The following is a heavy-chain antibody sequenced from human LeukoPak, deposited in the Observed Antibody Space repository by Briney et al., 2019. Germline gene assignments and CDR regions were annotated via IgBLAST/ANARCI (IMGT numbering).Heavy chain of an antibody. V-gene: IGHV1-18*01. D-gene: IGHD6-19*01. CDR3: ARDRWLVHVLYYGMDV. J-gene: IGHJ6*02. CDR1: GYTFTSYG. CDR2: ISAYNGNT. Sequence: ASVKVSCKASGYTFTSYGISWVRQAPGQGLEWMGWISAYNGNTNYAQKLQGRVTMTTDTSTSTAYMELRSLRSDDTAVYYCARDRWLVHVLYYGMDVWGQGTTVTVSS.